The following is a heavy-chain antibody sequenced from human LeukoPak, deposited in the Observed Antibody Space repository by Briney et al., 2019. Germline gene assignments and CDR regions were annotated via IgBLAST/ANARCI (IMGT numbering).Heavy chain of an antibody. J-gene: IGHJ4*02. Sequence: GGSLRLSCAASGFSFSSYEMNWVREAPGKGLEWVSYITSSGSIIYYADSVKGRFTISRDNAKNSLYLQMNSLRAEDTAVYYCARRTFGGVIAYWGQGTLVTVSS. CDR1: GFSFSSYE. D-gene: IGHD3-16*02. CDR2: ITSSGSII. CDR3: ARRTFGGVIAY. V-gene: IGHV3-48*03.